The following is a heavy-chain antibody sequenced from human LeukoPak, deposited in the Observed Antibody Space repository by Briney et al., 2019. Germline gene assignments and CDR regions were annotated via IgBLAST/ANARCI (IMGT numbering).Heavy chain of an antibody. CDR3: VRGGPSTWS. D-gene: IGHD2-15*01. V-gene: IGHV3-74*01. CDR1: GFTFSNYW. J-gene: IGHJ5*02. CDR2: IKSDGSRT. Sequence: HPGGSLRLSCAASGFTFSNYWMHWVRQAPGKGLVWISRIKSDGSRTDYADSVKGRFTISRDDAKNTLYLQMNNLRAEDTAVYYCVRGGPSTWSWGQGTLVTVSS.